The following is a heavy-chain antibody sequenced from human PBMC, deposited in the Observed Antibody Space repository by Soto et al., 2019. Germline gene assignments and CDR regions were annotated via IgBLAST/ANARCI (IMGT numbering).Heavy chain of an antibody. CDR3: ARETRSIAGRLISNDAFDI. CDR2: ISSVSTYI. CDR1: GFSFFTYS. V-gene: IGHV3-21*02. J-gene: IGHJ3*02. D-gene: IGHD6-6*01. Sequence: EVQLVESGGGLVKPGGSLRLSCAASGFSFFTYSMNWVRQAPGKGLEWVSSISSVSTYIYYADSVKGRFTISRDNAKNSLYLQMNSLRAEDTAVYFCARETRSIAGRLISNDAFDIWGQGTQVTVSS.